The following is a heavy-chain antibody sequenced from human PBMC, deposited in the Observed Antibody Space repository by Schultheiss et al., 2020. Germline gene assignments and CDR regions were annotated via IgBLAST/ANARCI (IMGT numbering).Heavy chain of an antibody. CDR2: ISSSSSYI. J-gene: IGHJ6*02. CDR3: ARDLSPDSSGRYYYYGMDV. D-gene: IGHD6-25*01. CDR1: GFTFSSYS. V-gene: IGHV3-21*01. Sequence: GGSLRLSCAASGFTFSSYSMNWVRQAPGKGLEWVSSISSSSSYIYYADSVKGRFTISRDNAKNSLYLQMNSLRAEDTAVYYCARDLSPDSSGRYYYYGMDVWGQGTTVTVSS.